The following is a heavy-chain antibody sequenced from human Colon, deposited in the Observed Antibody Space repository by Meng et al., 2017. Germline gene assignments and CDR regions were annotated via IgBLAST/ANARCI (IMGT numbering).Heavy chain of an antibody. Sequence: VELQELSPGVVKPSDTTSLPCRCSCGSISNYYWSWIRQPPGKGLEWIGYIYYSGTTNYNPSLKSRVTISIDTSKNQFSLKLNSVTAADTAVYYCAGDSSGYNWLDPWGQGTLVTVSS. CDR3: AGDSSGYNWLDP. CDR2: IYYSGTT. V-gene: IGHV4-59*01. J-gene: IGHJ5*02. CDR1: CGSISNYY. D-gene: IGHD6-19*01.